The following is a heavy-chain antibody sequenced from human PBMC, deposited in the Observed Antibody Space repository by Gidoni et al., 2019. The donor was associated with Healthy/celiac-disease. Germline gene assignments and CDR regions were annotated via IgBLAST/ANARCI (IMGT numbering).Heavy chain of an antibody. V-gene: IGHV4-59*01. CDR3: ARVVTTVTTLLRAHWYFDL. Sequence: QVQLQESGPGLVKPSETLSLTCTVSGGSISSYYWSWIRQPPGKGLEWIGYIYYSGSTNYNPSLKSRVTISVDTSKNQFSLKLSSVTAADTAVYYCARVVTTVTTLLRAHWYFDLWGRGTLVTVSS. CDR2: IYYSGST. J-gene: IGHJ2*01. CDR1: GGSISSYY. D-gene: IGHD4-17*01.